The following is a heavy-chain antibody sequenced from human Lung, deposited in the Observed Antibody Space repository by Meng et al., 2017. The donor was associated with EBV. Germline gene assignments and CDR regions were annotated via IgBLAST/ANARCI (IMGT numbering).Heavy chain of an antibody. CDR1: GASVSSDNW. CDR2: IFHSGST. J-gene: IGHJ4*02. V-gene: IGHV4-4*02. D-gene: IGHD6-19*01. Sequence: GQLHEPRPGLVKPSGTMSTTCVVSGASVSSDNWWTWVRQSPGKGLEWIGEIFHSGSTAYNPSLKSRVTISLDKSNNQFSLKLNSVTAADTAVYYCARIGVAASWDYWGQGTLVTVSS. CDR3: ARIGVAASWDY.